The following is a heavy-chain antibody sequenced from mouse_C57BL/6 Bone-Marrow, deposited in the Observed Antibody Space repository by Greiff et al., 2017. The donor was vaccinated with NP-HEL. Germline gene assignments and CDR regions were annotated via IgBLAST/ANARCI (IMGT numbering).Heavy chain of an antibody. CDR3: ARNPCWCFDV. Sequence: QVQLKQPGAELVMPGASVKLSCKASGYTFTSYWMHWVKQRPGQGLEWIGEIDPSDSYTNYNQKFKGKSTLTVDTSSSTAYMQLSSLTSEDSAVYYCARNPCWCFDVWGTGTTVTVSS. CDR1: GYTFTSYW. CDR2: IDPSDSYT. V-gene: IGHV1-69*01. J-gene: IGHJ1*03.